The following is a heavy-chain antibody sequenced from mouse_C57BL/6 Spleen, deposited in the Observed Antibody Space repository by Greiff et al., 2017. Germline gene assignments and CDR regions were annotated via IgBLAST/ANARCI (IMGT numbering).Heavy chain of an antibody. V-gene: IGHV14-4*01. D-gene: IGHD3-2*02. CDR1: GFNTKDDY. CDR3: TTSAQATSAMDY. J-gene: IGHJ4*01. CDR2: IDPENGDT. Sequence: EVMLVASGAELVRPGASVKLSCTASGFNTKDDYMHWVKKRPEQGLEWIGWIDPENGDTEYASKCQGKATITADTSSNTAYLQLSSLTSEDTAVYYSTTSAQATSAMDYWGQGTSVTVSS.